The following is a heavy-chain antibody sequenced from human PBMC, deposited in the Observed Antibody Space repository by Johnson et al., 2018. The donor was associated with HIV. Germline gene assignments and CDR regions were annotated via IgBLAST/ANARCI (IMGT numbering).Heavy chain of an antibody. J-gene: IGHJ3*02. D-gene: IGHD6-6*01. CDR1: GFTFTTYG. Sequence: VESGGGVVQPGGSLRLSCAASGFTFTTYGMHWVRQAPGKGLEWVAFLRYDGSNKYYVASVKGRFTISRDNFKNTLYLQMNSLRAEDTAVYYCARDITAARPSAFDIWGQGTMVTVSS. CDR3: ARDITAARPSAFDI. CDR2: LRYDGSNK. V-gene: IGHV3-30*02.